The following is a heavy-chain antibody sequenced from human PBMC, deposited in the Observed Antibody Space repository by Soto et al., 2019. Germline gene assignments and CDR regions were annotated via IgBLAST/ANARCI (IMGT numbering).Heavy chain of an antibody. V-gene: IGHV3-23*01. CDR3: AKGFDYGDTKHIDH. D-gene: IGHD4-17*01. CDR1: GFXFSTHA. CDR2: ITNTGITT. Sequence: GXLRLSCAASGFXFSTHAMTWVRHAPGKGLEWLSSITNTGITTHYADSVKGRFTISRENFRNTLHLQLNNLRVDDTAVYYCAKGFDYGDTKHIDHWGQGTLVTVSS. J-gene: IGHJ4*02.